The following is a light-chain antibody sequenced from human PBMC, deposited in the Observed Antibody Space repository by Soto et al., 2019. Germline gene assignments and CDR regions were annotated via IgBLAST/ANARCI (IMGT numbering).Light chain of an antibody. V-gene: IGLV1-44*01. J-gene: IGLJ2*01. Sequence: QSVLTQPPSASWTPGQRVTISCSGSSFNTGSNTVNWYQQLPGTAPKLLIYSNNQRPSGVPDRFSGSKSGTSASLAISGLQSEDEADYYCAAWDDSLNGVVFGGGTKLTVL. CDR1: SFNTGSNT. CDR2: SNN. CDR3: AAWDDSLNGVV.